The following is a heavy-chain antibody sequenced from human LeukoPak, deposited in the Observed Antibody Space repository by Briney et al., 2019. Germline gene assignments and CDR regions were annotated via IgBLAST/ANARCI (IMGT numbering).Heavy chain of an antibody. CDR1: GFTFTSYG. CDR2: ISSSSSTI. J-gene: IGHJ4*02. CDR3: ARVGLIVGATFDY. Sequence: GGSLRLSCAASGFTFTSYGMHWVRQAPGKGLEWVSYISSSSSTIYYADSVKGRFTISRDNAKNSLYLQMNSLRAEDTAVYYCARVGLIVGATFDYWGQGTLVTVSS. D-gene: IGHD1-26*01. V-gene: IGHV3-48*04.